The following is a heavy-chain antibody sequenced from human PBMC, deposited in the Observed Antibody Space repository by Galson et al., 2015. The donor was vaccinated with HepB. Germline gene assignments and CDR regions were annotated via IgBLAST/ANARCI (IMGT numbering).Heavy chain of an antibody. Sequence: SLRLSCAASGFTFSSYAMHWVRQAPGKGLEWVAVISYDGSNKYCADSVKGRFTISRDNSKNTLYLQMNSLRAEDTAVYYCARGDIVVVPAAGYGFDPWGQGTLVTVSS. J-gene: IGHJ5*02. D-gene: IGHD2-2*01. V-gene: IGHV3-30-3*01. CDR1: GFTFSSYA. CDR3: ARGDIVVVPAAGYGFDP. CDR2: ISYDGSNK.